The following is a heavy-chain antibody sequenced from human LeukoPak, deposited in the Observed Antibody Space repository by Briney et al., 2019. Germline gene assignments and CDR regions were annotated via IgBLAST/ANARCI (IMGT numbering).Heavy chain of an antibody. CDR1: GLTFSTFN. J-gene: IGHJ4*02. Sequence: PGGSLRLSCAASGLTFSTFNMNWVRQAPGKGPEWVSYISSSSSTIYYADSVKGRFTISRDNAKNSLYLQMNSLRAEDTAVYYCARVRISSGPGGYYFDYWGQGTLVTVSS. D-gene: IGHD6-19*01. CDR3: ARVRISSGPGGYYFDY. V-gene: IGHV3-48*04. CDR2: ISSSSSTI.